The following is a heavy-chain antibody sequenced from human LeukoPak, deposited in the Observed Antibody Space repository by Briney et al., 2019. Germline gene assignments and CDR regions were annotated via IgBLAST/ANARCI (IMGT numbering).Heavy chain of an antibody. V-gene: IGHV4-39*07. D-gene: IGHD3-3*01. CDR1: GGSISSSGYY. Sequence: PSETLSLTCTVSGGSISSSGYYWGWIRQPPGKGLEWLGSIYYSGSTYYNPSLKSRVTISVDTSKNQFSLKLSSVTAADTAVYYCRGVGLLEWLPEHEDDAFDIWGQGTMVTVSS. J-gene: IGHJ3*02. CDR3: RGVGLLEWLPEHEDDAFDI. CDR2: IYYSGST.